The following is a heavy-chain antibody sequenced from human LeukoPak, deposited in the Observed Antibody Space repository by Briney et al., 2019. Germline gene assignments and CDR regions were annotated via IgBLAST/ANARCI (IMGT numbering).Heavy chain of an antibody. CDR2: VDYSGTT. CDR3: ARLGDGYTIPYYFDY. CDR1: GGSISSSSYY. D-gene: IGHD5-24*01. Sequence: SETLSLTCTVSGGSISSSSYYWGWIRQPPGKGLEYIGSVDYSGTTHYNPSLESRVTISGDTSKNQFSLKLSSVTAADAAVYYCARLGDGYTIPYYFDYWGQGTLVTVSS. J-gene: IGHJ4*02. V-gene: IGHV4-39*01.